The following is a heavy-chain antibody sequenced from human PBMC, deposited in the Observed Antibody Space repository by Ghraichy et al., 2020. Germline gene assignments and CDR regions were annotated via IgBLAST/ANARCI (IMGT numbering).Heavy chain of an antibody. CDR2: INHSGST. CDR1: GGSFSGYY. V-gene: IGHV4-34*01. Sequence: SETLSLTCAVYGGSFSGYYWSWIRQPPGKGLEWIGEINHSGSTNYNPSLKSRVTISVDTSKNQFSLKLSSVTAADTAVYYCARDHRTTVVTPRVLSYGMDVWGQGTTVTVSS. CDR3: ARDHRTTVVTPRVLSYGMDV. J-gene: IGHJ6*02. D-gene: IGHD4-23*01.